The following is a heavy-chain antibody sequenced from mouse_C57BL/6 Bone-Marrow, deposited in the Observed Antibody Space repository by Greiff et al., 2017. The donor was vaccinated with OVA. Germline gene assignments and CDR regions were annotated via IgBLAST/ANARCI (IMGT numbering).Heavy chain of an antibody. D-gene: IGHD1-1*01. CDR1: GFSFNTYA. V-gene: IGHV10-3*01. J-gene: IGHJ1*03. CDR3: AGHYYGSRYFDV. Sequence: EVQLVESGGGLVQPKGSLKLSCAASGFSFNTYAMHWVRQAPGKGLEWVALIRRKSSTNATYYADTVKDRLTISQDDSQSMLYLQMNTLKPEETDLYYCAGHYYGSRYFDVWGTGTTVTVSS. CDR2: IRRKSSTNAT.